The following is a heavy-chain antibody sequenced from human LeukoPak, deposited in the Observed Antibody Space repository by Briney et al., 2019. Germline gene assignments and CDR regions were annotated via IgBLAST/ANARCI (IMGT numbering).Heavy chain of an antibody. CDR1: GFTFSSHS. D-gene: IGHD3-22*01. V-gene: IGHV3-48*01. CDR3: AKDRAVYDSSGYLDAFDI. J-gene: IGHJ3*02. CDR2: ISGTSSTK. Sequence: PGGSLRLSCVGTGFTFSSHSMNWVRQAPGKGLEWVSYISGTSSTKYYADSVKGRFTISRDNGKNSLYLQMNSLRAEDTAVYYCAKDRAVYDSSGYLDAFDIWGQGAMVTVSS.